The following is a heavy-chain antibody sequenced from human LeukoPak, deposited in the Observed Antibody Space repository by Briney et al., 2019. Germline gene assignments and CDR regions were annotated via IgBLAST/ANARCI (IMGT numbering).Heavy chain of an antibody. CDR1: GGSISSDNW. D-gene: IGHD1-26*01. J-gene: IGHJ4*02. CDR3: VRGLYGSDSY. CDR2: IYHTGRS. V-gene: IGHV4-4*02. Sequence: PSGTLSLTCDVSGGSISSDNWWIWVRQPPGKGLEWIGEIYHTGRSNYSPSLKSRVSMSVDKSKNQFSLTLSSVTAADTALYYCVRGLYGSDSYWGQGNLVTVSS.